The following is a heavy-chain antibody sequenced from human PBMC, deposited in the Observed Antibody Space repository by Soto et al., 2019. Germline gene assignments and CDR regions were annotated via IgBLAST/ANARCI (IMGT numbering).Heavy chain of an antibody. D-gene: IGHD3-22*01. CDR2: INHSGST. V-gene: IGHV4-34*01. CDR1: GGSFSGYY. Sequence: QVQLQQWGAGLLKPSETLSLTCAVYGGSFSGYYWSWIRQPPGKGLEWIGEINHSGSTNYNPSLKNRVTISVDTSKNQFSLKLSAVTAADTAVYYCARGSGSVSGDYWGQGTLVTVSS. CDR3: ARGSGSVSGDY. J-gene: IGHJ4*02.